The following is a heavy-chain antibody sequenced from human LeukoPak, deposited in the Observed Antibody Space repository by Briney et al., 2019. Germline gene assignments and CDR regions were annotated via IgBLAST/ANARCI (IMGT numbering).Heavy chain of an antibody. Sequence: SVKVSCKASGGTFSSYAISWVRQAPGQGLEWMGGIIPIFGTANYAQKFQGRVTITADKSTSTAYMELSSLRAEDTAVYYCARAPEWLRPKRTAFDIWGQGTMVTVSS. D-gene: IGHD6-19*01. CDR1: GGTFSSYA. J-gene: IGHJ3*02. CDR3: ARAPEWLRPKRTAFDI. CDR2: IIPIFGTA. V-gene: IGHV1-69*06.